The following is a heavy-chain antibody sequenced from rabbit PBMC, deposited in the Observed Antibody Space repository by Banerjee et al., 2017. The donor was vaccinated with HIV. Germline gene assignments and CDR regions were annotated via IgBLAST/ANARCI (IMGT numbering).Heavy chain of an antibody. V-gene: IGHV1S40*01. CDR1: GIDFSSSY. D-gene: IGHD3-1*01. CDR3: ARPISSLVGLDL. J-gene: IGHJ3*01. Sequence: QSLEESGGDLVKPGASLTLTCTASGIDFSSSYLCWVRQAPGKGLEWIACIYVGNGDTCYATWAKGRFTISKTSSTTVTLQMTSLTAADTATYFCARPISSLVGLDLWGPGTLVTVS. CDR2: IYVGNGDT.